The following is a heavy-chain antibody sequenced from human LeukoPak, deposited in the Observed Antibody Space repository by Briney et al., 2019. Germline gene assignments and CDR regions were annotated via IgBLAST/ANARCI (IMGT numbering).Heavy chain of an antibody. CDR3: SIVGATPDAFDI. J-gene: IGHJ3*02. CDR1: GYTFTSYD. V-gene: IGHV1-8*01. Sequence: ASVKVPCKASGYTFTSYDINWVRQATGQGLAWMGWMNPNSGNTGYAQKFQGRVTMTRNTSISTAYMELSSLRSEDTAVYYCSIVGATPDAFDIWGQGTMVTVSS. CDR2: MNPNSGNT. D-gene: IGHD1-26*01.